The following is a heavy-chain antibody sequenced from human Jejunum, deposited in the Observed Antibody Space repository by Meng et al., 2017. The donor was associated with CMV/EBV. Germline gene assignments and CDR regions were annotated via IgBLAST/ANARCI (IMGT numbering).Heavy chain of an antibody. Sequence: TLGGYTIHWVRPAPGRGLGWVGRIRSKTYSTATAYAASVKGRFIISRDDSKNTAYLQMNSLKTEDTAVYYCTRHSIVVVPAAGFDPWGQGTLVTVSS. CDR2: IRSKTYSTAT. CDR3: TRHSIVVVPAAGFDP. CDR1: TLGGYT. D-gene: IGHD2-2*01. J-gene: IGHJ5*02. V-gene: IGHV3-73*01.